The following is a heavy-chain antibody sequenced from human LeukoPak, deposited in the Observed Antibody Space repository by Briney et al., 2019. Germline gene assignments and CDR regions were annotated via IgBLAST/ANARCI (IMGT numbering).Heavy chain of an antibody. CDR1: GFTFSYYS. V-gene: IGHV3-21*01. D-gene: IGHD6-13*01. Sequence: TGGSLRLSCAASGFTFSYYSMNWVRQAPGRGLEWVSCISSSSSIIFYSDSVRGRFTISRDNAKNSLYLQMNSLRAEDTAVYYCARDLLLFSGSLPFDYWGQGTLVTVSS. CDR2: ISSSSSII. J-gene: IGHJ4*02. CDR3: ARDLLLFSGSLPFDY.